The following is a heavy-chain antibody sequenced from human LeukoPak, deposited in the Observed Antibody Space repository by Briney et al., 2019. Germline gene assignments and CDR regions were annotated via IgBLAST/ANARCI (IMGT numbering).Heavy chain of an antibody. CDR1: GYSISSGYY. Sequence: SETLSLTCAVSGYSISSGYYWGWIRQPPGKGLEWIGSIYHSGSTYYNPSLKSRVTISVDTSKNQFSLKLCSVTAADTAVYYCARVLSCGGDCYPNWFDPWGQGTLVTVSS. J-gene: IGHJ5*02. CDR2: IYHSGST. CDR3: ARVLSCGGDCYPNWFDP. V-gene: IGHV4-38-2*01. D-gene: IGHD2-21*02.